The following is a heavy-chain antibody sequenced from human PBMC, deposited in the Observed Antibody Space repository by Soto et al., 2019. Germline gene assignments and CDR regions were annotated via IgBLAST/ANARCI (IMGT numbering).Heavy chain of an antibody. CDR2: IYYSGST. CDR3: ARLDYCSGGSCYSYYYFDY. J-gene: IGHJ4*02. V-gene: IGHV4-31*03. D-gene: IGHD2-15*01. Sequence: SETLSLTCTVSGGSISSGGYYWSWIRQHPGKGLEWIGYIYYSGSTYYNPSLKSRVTISVDTSKNQFSLKLSSVTAADTAVYYCARLDYCSGGSCYSYYYFDYWGQGTLVTVSS. CDR1: GGSISSGGYY.